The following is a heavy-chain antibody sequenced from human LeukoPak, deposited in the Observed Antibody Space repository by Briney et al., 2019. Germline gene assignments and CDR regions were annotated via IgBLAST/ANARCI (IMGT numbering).Heavy chain of an antibody. D-gene: IGHD2-21*01. Sequence: GGSLRLSCVASGFSFGNYAMRWVRQAPGKELQWVSQISGTGGATWYAGFARDRFTISRDNSKKTLYLQMSGLRVEETAMYYCVKDPRDTYGTNWFVSWGQGTLLIVSS. V-gene: IGHV3-23*01. CDR2: ISGTGGAT. CDR1: GFSFGNYA. CDR3: VKDPRDTYGTNWFVS. J-gene: IGHJ5*01.